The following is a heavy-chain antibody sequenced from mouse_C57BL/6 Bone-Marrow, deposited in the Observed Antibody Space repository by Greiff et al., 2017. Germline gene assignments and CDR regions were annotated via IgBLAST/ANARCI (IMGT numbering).Heavy chain of an antibody. CDR3: AKKGGSSWYYDV. J-gene: IGHJ1*03. V-gene: IGHV2-4*01. D-gene: IGHD1-1*01. CDR2: IWSGGST. Sequence: QVQLQQSGPGLVQPSQCLSITCTVSGFSLTSYGVHWVRQPPGKGLEWLGVIWSGGSTDYNAAFISRLCISKDNAKSKVFFKMNSLQDDDTAIYYCAKKGGSSWYYDVWGTGTTVTVSS. CDR1: GFSLTSYG.